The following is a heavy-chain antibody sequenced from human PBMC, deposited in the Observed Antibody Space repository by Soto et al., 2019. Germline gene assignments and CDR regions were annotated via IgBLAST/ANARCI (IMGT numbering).Heavy chain of an antibody. D-gene: IGHD6-13*01. J-gene: IGHJ6*03. CDR2: ISHDGSNK. V-gene: IGHV3-30*18. CDR3: AKDLYSQQLGRGYYRDFHAV. Sequence: GGSLRLSCAASGFTFGTYGMHWVRQAPGKGLEWVAVISHDGSNKHYADSVKGRFTISRDNSKNTLYVQMNSLRADDTAVYYCAKDLYSQQLGRGYYRDFHAVWAKGITVTVS. CDR1: GFTFGTYG.